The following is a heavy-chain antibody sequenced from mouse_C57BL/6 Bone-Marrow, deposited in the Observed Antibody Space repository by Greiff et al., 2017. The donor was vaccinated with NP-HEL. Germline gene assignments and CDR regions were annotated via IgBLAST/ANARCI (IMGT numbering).Heavy chain of an antibody. D-gene: IGHD1-1*01. Sequence: VQLQESGAELARPGASVKLSCKASGYTFTSYGISWVKQRTGQGLEWIGEIYPRSGNTYYNEKFKGKATLTADKSSSTAYMELRSLTSEDSAVYFCARVITTVPMDYWGQGTSVTVSS. CDR1: GYTFTSYG. CDR3: ARVITTVPMDY. J-gene: IGHJ4*01. CDR2: IYPRSGNT. V-gene: IGHV1-81*01.